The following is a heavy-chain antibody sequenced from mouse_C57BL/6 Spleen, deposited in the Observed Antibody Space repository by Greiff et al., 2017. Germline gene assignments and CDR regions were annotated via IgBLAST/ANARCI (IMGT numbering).Heavy chain of an antibody. CDR2: IDPSDSYT. Sequence: QVQLQQPGAELVKPGASVKLSCKASGYTFTSYWMQWVKQRPGQGLEWIGEIDPSDSYTNYNQKFKGKATLTVDTSSSTASMQLSSLTSEDSAVYYCARSSAGSSHWYFDVWGTGTTVTVSS. J-gene: IGHJ1*03. V-gene: IGHV1-50*01. D-gene: IGHD1-1*01. CDR1: GYTFTSYW. CDR3: ARSSAGSSHWYFDV.